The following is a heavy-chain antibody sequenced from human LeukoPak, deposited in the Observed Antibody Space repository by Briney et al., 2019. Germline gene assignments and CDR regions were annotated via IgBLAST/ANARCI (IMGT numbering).Heavy chain of an antibody. J-gene: IGHJ5*02. Sequence: PGGSLRLSCAASGFAFNNYAMTWVRQAPGKGLEWVSTISDGGGATYYADSVKGRFTISKDSSTQTLYLQMNNLRAEDTAVYYCAEAIGQEVPAGSRWYDPWGQGTLVTVSS. CDR3: AEAIGQEVPAGSRWYDP. D-gene: IGHD6-13*01. V-gene: IGHV3-23*01. CDR1: GFAFNNYA. CDR2: ISDGGGAT.